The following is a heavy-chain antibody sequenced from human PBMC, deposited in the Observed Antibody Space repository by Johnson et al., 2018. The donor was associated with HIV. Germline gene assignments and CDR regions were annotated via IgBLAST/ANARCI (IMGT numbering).Heavy chain of an antibody. J-gene: IGHJ3*02. D-gene: IGHD1-26*01. CDR3: ARSRWGSTRGALDI. V-gene: IGHV3-NL1*01. Sequence: VQLVESGGGVVQPGRSLRLSCAASGFTFSSYAMHWVRQAPGKGLEWVSGINWNGGSTGYADSVKGRFTISRDNSKDTLYLQMNSLRAEDTAVYYCARSRWGSTRGALDIWGQGTMVTVSS. CDR1: GFTFSSYA. CDR2: INWNGGST.